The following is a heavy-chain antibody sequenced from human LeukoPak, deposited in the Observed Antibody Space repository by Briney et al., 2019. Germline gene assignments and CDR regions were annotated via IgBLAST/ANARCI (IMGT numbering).Heavy chain of an antibody. D-gene: IGHD2-2*02. CDR2: IIPIFGTA. V-gene: IGHV1-69*13. CDR3: ARRSGRRYCSSTSCYTAFDP. J-gene: IGHJ5*02. CDR1: GGTFSSYD. Sequence: SVKVSCKASGGTFSSYDISWVRQAPGQGLEWMGGIIPIFGTANYAQKFQGRVTITADESTSTAYMELSSLRSEDTAVYYCARRSGRRYCSSTSCYTAFDPWGQGTLVTVSS.